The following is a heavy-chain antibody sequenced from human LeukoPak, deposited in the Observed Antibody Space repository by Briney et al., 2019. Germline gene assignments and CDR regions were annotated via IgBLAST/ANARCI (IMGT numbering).Heavy chain of an antibody. Sequence: GGSLRLSCAASGFTFSSYAMSWVRQAPGKGLEWVSAISGSGGSTYYADSVKGRFTISRDNPKNTLYLQMNSLRAEDTAVYYCAKDRHSGSSPFDYWGQGTLVTVSS. CDR3: AKDRHSGSSPFDY. D-gene: IGHD1-26*01. J-gene: IGHJ4*02. CDR2: ISGSGGST. V-gene: IGHV3-23*01. CDR1: GFTFSSYA.